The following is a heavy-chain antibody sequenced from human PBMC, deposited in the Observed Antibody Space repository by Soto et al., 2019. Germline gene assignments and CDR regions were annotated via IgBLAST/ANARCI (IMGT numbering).Heavy chain of an antibody. Sequence: TLSLTCTVSGGSISSGGYYWSWIRQHPGKGLEWTGYIYYSGSTYYNPSLKSRVTISVDTSKNQFSLRLSSVTAADTAVYYCARAVTIFYAFDIWGQGTMVTVSS. CDR3: ARAVTIFYAFDI. CDR1: GGSISSGGYY. J-gene: IGHJ3*02. D-gene: IGHD3-3*01. CDR2: IYYSGST. V-gene: IGHV4-31*03.